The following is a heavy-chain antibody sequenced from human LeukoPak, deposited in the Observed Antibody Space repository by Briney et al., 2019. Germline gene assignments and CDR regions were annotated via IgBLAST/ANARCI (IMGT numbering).Heavy chain of an antibody. J-gene: IGHJ3*02. D-gene: IGHD2-2*01. CDR2: ISWNSGSI. CDR3: AKDKGYALGEDAFDI. Sequence: SLRLSCAASGFTFDDYAMHWVRQAPGKGLEWVSGISWNSGSIGYADSVKGRFTISRDNAKNSLYLQMNSLRAEDTALYYCAKDKGYALGEDAFDIWGQGTMVTVSS. V-gene: IGHV3-9*01. CDR1: GFTFDDYA.